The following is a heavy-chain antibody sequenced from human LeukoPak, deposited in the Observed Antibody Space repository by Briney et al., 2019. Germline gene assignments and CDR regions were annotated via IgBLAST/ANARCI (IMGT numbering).Heavy chain of an antibody. J-gene: IGHJ4*02. V-gene: IGHV3-30-3*01. CDR3: AREADDYSFDY. CDR1: GFTFSSYA. D-gene: IGHD4-4*01. CDR2: ISYDGSNK. Sequence: GGSLRLSCAASGFTFSSYAMHWVRQAPGKGLEWVAVISYDGSNKYYADSVKGRFTISRDNSKNTLYLQMNSLRAEDTAVYYCAREADDYSFDYWGQGTPVTVSS.